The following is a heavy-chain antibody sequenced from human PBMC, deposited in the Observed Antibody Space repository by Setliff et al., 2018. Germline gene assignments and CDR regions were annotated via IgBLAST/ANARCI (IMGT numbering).Heavy chain of an antibody. Sequence: GSLRLSCAASGFTFSTYRMHWVRQSPGKGLEWVAVIWDDGGNKYHADSVKGRFTISRDNAKNSLYLQMSSLRAEDPAVYYCPRTGSGSGCYAGLESWGQGTPGAVSS. CDR2: IWDDGGNK. J-gene: IGHJ4*02. CDR1: GFTFSTYR. V-gene: IGHV3-33*08. D-gene: IGHD2-15*01. CDR3: PRTGSGSGCYAGLES.